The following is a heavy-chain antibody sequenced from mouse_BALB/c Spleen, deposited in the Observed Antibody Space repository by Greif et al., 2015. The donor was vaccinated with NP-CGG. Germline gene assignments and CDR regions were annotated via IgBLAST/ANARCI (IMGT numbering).Heavy chain of an antibody. J-gene: IGHJ4*01. CDR2: IWSGGNT. CDR1: GFSLTSYG. V-gene: IGHV2-2*02. Sequence: VQLVESGPGLVQPSQSLSITCAVSGFSLTSYGVHWIRQSPGKGLEWLGLIWSGGNTDYNAAFISRLSISKDNSKSQVFFKMNSLQANDTAIYYCARSVYVMDYWGQGTSVTVSS. CDR3: ARSVYVMDY.